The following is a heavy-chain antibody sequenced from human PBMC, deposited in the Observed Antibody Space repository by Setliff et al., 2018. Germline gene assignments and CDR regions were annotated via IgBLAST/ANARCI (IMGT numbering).Heavy chain of an antibody. CDR2: IIHSGST. CDR3: ARWTYSSGTG. J-gene: IGHJ4*02. V-gene: IGHV4-34*12. D-gene: IGHD6-19*01. CDR1: GGSFSGYY. Sequence: PSETLSLTCAVYGGSFSGYYWSWIRQPPGKRLEWIGEIIHSGSTNYNPSLKSRVTISMDTSKNQFSLKVSSVTAADTAVYYCARWTYSSGTGWGQGTLVTVSS.